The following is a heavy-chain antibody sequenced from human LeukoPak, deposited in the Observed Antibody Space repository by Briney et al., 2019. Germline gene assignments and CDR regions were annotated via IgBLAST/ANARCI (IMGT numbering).Heavy chain of an antibody. V-gene: IGHV4-31*03. CDR3: ARGSPYYDSSGYQNWFDP. J-gene: IGHJ5*02. CDR2: IYYSGST. Sequence: SSETLSLTCTVSGGSISSSSYYWGWIRQPPGKGLEWIGYIYYSGSTYYNPSLKSRVTISVDTSKNQFSLKLSSVTAADTAVYYCARGSPYYDSSGYQNWFDPWGQGTLVTVSS. D-gene: IGHD3-22*01. CDR1: GGSISSSSYY.